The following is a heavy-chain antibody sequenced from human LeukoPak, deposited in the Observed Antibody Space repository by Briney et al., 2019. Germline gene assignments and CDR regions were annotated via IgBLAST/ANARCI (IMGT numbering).Heavy chain of an antibody. CDR1: GYTFTSYD. D-gene: IGHD3-3*01. CDR2: MNPNSGNT. V-gene: IGHV1-8*03. CDR3: ARGVTIFGVDKYYFDY. J-gene: IGHJ4*02. Sequence: ASVKVSCKASGYTFTSYDINWVRQATGQGLEWMGWMNPNSGNTGYAQKFQGRVTITADESTSTAYMELSSLRSEDTAVYYCARGVTIFGVDKYYFDYWGQGTLVTVSS.